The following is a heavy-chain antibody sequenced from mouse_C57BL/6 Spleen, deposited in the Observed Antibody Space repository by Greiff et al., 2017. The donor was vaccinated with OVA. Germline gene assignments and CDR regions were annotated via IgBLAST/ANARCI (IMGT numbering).Heavy chain of an antibody. CDR2: LDPEDGET. Sequence: VQLQQSGAELVKPGASVKLSCTASGFNITDYYMHWVKQRTEPGLEWIGRLDPEDGETKYAPTFQGQATITAAKSSNTAYLQLSSLTSEDTAVYYCARYPYGKSYGYFDVWGTETTVTVSS. J-gene: IGHJ1*03. D-gene: IGHD1-1*01. CDR3: ARYPYGKSYGYFDV. CDR1: GFNITDYY. V-gene: IGHV14-2*01.